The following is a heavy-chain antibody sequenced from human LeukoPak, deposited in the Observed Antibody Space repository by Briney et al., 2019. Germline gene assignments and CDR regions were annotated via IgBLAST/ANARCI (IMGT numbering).Heavy chain of an antibody. CDR1: GFTFSSYS. V-gene: IGHV3-21*01. Sequence: GGSLRLSCAASGFTFSSYSMNWVRQAPGKGLEWVSSISSSSSYIYYADSVKGRFTISRDNAKNSLYLQMNSLRAEDTAVYYCARASYDSSGYLYYYYMDVWGKGTTVTVSS. CDR2: ISSSSSYI. D-gene: IGHD3-22*01. J-gene: IGHJ6*03. CDR3: ARASYDSSGYLYYYYMDV.